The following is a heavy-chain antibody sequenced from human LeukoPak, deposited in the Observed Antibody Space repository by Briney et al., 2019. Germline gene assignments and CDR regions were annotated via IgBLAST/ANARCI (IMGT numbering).Heavy chain of an antibody. D-gene: IGHD6-13*01. CDR2: ISYDGSNK. CDR3: ARDGTNRIAARTTFDY. J-gene: IGHJ4*02. V-gene: IGHV3-30-3*01. Sequence: GGSLRLSCAASGFTFSSYAMHWVRQAPGKGLEWVAVISYDGSNKYYADSVKGRFTISRDNSKNTLYLQMNSLRAEDTAVYYCARDGTNRIAARTTFDYWGQGTLVTVSS. CDR1: GFTFSSYA.